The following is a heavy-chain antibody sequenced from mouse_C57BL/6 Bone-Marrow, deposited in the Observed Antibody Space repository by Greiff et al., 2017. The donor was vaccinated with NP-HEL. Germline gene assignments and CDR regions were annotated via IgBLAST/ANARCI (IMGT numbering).Heavy chain of an antibody. Sequence: EVQLQQSGAELVRPGASVKLSCTASGFNIKDDYMHWVKQRPEQGLEWIGWIDPENGDTEYASKFQGKAAITADTSSNTAYLQLSSLTSEDTAVYYCTTRRSTRGYWGQGTTLTVSS. CDR2: IDPENGDT. V-gene: IGHV14-4*01. CDR1: GFNIKDDY. J-gene: IGHJ2*01. D-gene: IGHD2-1*01. CDR3: TTRRSTRGY.